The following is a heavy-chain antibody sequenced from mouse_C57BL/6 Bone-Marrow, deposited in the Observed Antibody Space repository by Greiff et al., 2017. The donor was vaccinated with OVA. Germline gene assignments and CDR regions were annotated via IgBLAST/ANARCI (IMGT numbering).Heavy chain of an antibody. CDR3: ARHEVLLRYFGV. D-gene: IGHD1-1*01. CDR2: FYPGSGSI. Sequence: VKLVESGAELVKPGASVKLSCKASGYTFTEYTIHWVKQRPGQGLEWIGWFYPGSGSIKYNEKFKDKATLTADKSSSTVYMELSRLTSEDSAVYFCARHEVLLRYFGVWGTGTTVTVSS. V-gene: IGHV1-62-2*01. J-gene: IGHJ1*03. CDR1: GYTFTEYT.